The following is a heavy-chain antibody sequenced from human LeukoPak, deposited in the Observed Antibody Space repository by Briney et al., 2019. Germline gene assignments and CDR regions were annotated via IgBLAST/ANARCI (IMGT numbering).Heavy chain of an antibody. V-gene: IGHV1-18*01. CDR3: ARVWYSSGWYGGDWFDP. Sequence: ASVKVSCKASGYTFTSYGISWVRQAPGQGLEWMGWISAYNGNTNYAQKLQGRVTMTTDTSTSTAYMELRSLRSDDTAVYYCARVWYSSGWYGGDWFDPWGQGTLVSVSS. CDR1: GYTFTSYG. CDR2: ISAYNGNT. D-gene: IGHD6-19*01. J-gene: IGHJ5*02.